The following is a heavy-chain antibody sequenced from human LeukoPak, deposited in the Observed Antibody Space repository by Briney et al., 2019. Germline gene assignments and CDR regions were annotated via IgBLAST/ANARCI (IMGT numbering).Heavy chain of an antibody. V-gene: IGHV3-74*01. CDR2: INTYGSST. J-gene: IGHJ4*02. CDR3: ARAEGDGGNSGLDS. CDR1: GFTFSSYC. D-gene: IGHD4-23*01. Sequence: GGSLRLSCAASGFTFSSYCMYWVRQGPGKGLVWVSRINTYGSSTSYADSVKGRFTISRDNAKNTLSLQMNSLRAEDTAGYYYARAEGDGGNSGLDSCGQGTLVTVSS.